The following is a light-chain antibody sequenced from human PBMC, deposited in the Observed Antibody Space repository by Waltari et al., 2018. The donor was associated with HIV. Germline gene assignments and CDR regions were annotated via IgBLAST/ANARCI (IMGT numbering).Light chain of an antibody. Sequence: QSALTQPRSVSGSPGQSVTISCTGTSSDVGGYNYVSWYQQHPGKAPKLMIYDVPKRPSGVPDRVSGSKSGNTASLTISGLQAEDEADYFCCSYAGGYTLVFGGGTKLTVL. CDR1: SSDVGGYNY. V-gene: IGLV2-11*01. CDR3: CSYAGGYTLV. J-gene: IGLJ3*02. CDR2: DVP.